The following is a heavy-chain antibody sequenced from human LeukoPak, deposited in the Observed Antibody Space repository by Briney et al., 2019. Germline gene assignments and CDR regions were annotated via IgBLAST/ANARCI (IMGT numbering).Heavy chain of an antibody. V-gene: IGHV3-21*01. D-gene: IGHD2-2*01. J-gene: IGHJ4*02. Sequence: GGSLRLSCAASGFTVSSYSMNWVRQAPGKGLEWVSSISSSSSSYIYYADSVKGRFTISRDNAKNSLYLQMNSLRAEDTAVYYCARWATPKQGYCSSTSCSGFDYWGQGTLVTVSS. CDR2: ISSSSSSYI. CDR3: ARWATPKQGYCSSTSCSGFDY. CDR1: GFTVSSYS.